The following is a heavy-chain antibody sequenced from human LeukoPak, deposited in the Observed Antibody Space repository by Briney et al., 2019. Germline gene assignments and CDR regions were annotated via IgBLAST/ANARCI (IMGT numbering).Heavy chain of an antibody. D-gene: IGHD2-21*02. CDR1: GFTFSNYA. Sequence: PGGSLRLSCAASGFTFSNYAMSWVRQAPGKGLEWIGYIYYSGSTNYNPPLKSRVTISVDTSKNQFSLKLSSVTAADTAVYYCAVAYCGGDCYELDDFDIWGQGTMVTVSS. J-gene: IGHJ3*02. CDR2: IYYSGST. CDR3: AVAYCGGDCYELDDFDI. V-gene: IGHV4-59*01.